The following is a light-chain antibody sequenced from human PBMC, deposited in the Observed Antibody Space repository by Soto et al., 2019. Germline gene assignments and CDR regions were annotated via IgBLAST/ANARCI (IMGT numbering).Light chain of an antibody. Sequence: DIQMTQSPSSVSASVGDRVTITCRASQGISNWLAWYQQKPGKAPKLLIYAASGLQRGVPSRFSGSGFGTDFTLTISSLQPEDFATYYRQQANSFPLTFGGGTKVDIK. J-gene: IGKJ4*01. V-gene: IGKV1-12*01. CDR3: QQANSFPLT. CDR2: AAS. CDR1: QGISNW.